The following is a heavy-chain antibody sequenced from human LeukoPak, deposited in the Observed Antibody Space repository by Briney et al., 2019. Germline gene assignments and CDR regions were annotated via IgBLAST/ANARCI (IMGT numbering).Heavy chain of an antibody. V-gene: IGHV4-31*03. CDR1: GGSVSSGGYY. CDR3: ARDAVTLDYFDY. Sequence: PSQTLSLTCTVSGGSVSSGGYYWSWIRQHPGKGPEWIGYIFYSGSTNYNPSLKSRVTMSVDTSKNQFSLKLSSVTAADTAVYYCARDAVTLDYFDYWGQGTLVTVSS. CDR2: IFYSGST. J-gene: IGHJ4*02. D-gene: IGHD4-17*01.